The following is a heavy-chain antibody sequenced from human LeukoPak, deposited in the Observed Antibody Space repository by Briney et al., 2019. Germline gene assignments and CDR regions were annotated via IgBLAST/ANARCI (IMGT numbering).Heavy chain of an antibody. CDR2: IRSKANSYAT. CDR3: TRLTVVAATPTSGDNWFDP. D-gene: IGHD2-15*01. Sequence: GGSLRLSCAASGFTFSGSAMHWVRQASGKGLEWVGRIRSKANSYATAYAASVKGRFTISRDDSKNTAYLQMNSLKTEDTAVYYCTRLTVVAATPTSGDNWFDPWGQGTLVTVSS. CDR1: GFTFSGSA. J-gene: IGHJ5*02. V-gene: IGHV3-73*01.